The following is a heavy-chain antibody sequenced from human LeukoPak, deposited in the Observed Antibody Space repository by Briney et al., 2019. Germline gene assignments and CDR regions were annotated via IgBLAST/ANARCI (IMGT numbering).Heavy chain of an antibody. D-gene: IGHD5-18*01. CDR2: ISSSSSYI. V-gene: IGHV3-21*01. CDR1: GFTFSSYS. J-gene: IGHJ4*02. CDR3: ARDRGYSYGRYGY. Sequence: PGGSLRLSCAASGFTFSSYSMNWVRPAPGRGLEWVSYISSSSSYIYYADSVKGRFTISRDNAKNSLYLQMNSLRAEDTAVYYCARDRGYSYGRYGYWGQGTLVTVSS.